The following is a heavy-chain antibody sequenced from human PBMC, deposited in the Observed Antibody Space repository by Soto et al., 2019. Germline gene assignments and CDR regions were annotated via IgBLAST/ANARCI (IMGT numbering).Heavy chain of an antibody. CDR3: AKDPNGDYVGAFDI. V-gene: IGHV3-23*01. CDR2: ITASGGKT. CDR1: GFSLRSYA. D-gene: IGHD4-17*01. Sequence: EVQLLESGGGLVQPGGSLRLSCAASGFSLRSYAMSWVRQAPGKGPEWVSGITASGGKTYYADSVKGRFTISRDNSKNTLYLQMNSLRAEDTGVYFCAKDPNGDYVGAFDIWGQGTMVTVSS. J-gene: IGHJ3*02.